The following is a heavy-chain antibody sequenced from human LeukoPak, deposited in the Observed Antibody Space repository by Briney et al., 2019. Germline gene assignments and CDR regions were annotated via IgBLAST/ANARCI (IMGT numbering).Heavy chain of an antibody. CDR2: MNPNSGST. Sequence: ASVKVSCKASGYTFTSYDINWVRQATGQGLEWMGWMNPNSGSTGYAQKFQGRVTMTRNTSISTAYMELSSLRSEDTAVYYCARVGSSWGYNWFDPWGQGTLVTVSS. J-gene: IGHJ5*02. CDR3: ARVGSSWGYNWFDP. V-gene: IGHV1-8*01. D-gene: IGHD6-13*01. CDR1: GYTFTSYD.